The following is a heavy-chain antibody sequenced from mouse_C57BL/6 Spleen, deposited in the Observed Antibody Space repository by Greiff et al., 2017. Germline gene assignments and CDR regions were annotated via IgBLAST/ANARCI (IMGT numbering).Heavy chain of an antibody. V-gene: IGHV1-47*01. CDR1: GYTFTTYP. J-gene: IGHJ3*01. D-gene: IGHD2-4*01. Sequence: VQLVESGAELVKPGASVKMSCKASGYTFTTYPIEWMKQNPGKSLEWIGNFHPYNDDTKYNEKFKGKATLTVEKSSSTVYLELSRLTSDDSAVYYCARGYYDYDGWFAYWGQGTLVTVSA. CDR3: ARGYYDYDGWFAY. CDR2: FHPYNDDT.